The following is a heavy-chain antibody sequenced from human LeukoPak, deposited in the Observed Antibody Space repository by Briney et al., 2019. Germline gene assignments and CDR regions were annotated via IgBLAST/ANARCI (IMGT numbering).Heavy chain of an antibody. CDR1: GFTFSLYS. Sequence: GGSLRLSCAASGFTFSLYSMNWIRQAPGKGLEWVSSITTTGDYKHYADSVKGRFTISRDNSKNTLYLQMGSLRAEDMAVYYCARDRGGSYSDWFDPWGQGTLVTVSS. J-gene: IGHJ5*02. V-gene: IGHV3-21*01. D-gene: IGHD1-26*01. CDR3: ARDRGGSYSDWFDP. CDR2: ITTTGDYK.